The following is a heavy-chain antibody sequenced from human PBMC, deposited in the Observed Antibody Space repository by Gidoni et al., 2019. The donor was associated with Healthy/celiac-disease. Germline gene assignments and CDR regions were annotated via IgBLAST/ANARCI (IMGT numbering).Heavy chain of an antibody. CDR2: ISYDGSNK. CDR1: GFTFSSYG. V-gene: IGHV3-30*18. J-gene: IGHJ4*02. Sequence: QVQLVESGGGVVQPGRSLRLSCAASGFTFSSYGMPWVRQAPGKGLEWVAVISYDGSNKYYADSVKGRFTIYRDNSKNTLYLQMNSLRAEDTAVYYCAKEGGVATSDYWGQGTLVTVSS. D-gene: IGHD5-12*01. CDR3: AKEGGVATSDY.